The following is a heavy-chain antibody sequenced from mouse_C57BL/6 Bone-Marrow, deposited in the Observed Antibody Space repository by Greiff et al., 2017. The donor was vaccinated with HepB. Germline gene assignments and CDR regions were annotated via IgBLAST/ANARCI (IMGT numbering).Heavy chain of an antibody. J-gene: IGHJ2*01. CDR1: GYTFTNYW. CDR3: ARLRDDGYYVDY. Sequence: QVQLQQSGAELVRPGTSVKMSCKASGYTFTNYWIGWAKQRPGHGLEWIGDIYPGGGYTNYNEKFKGKATLTADKSSSTAYMQFSSLTSEDSAIYYCARLRDDGYYVDYWGQGTTLTVSS. V-gene: IGHV1-63*01. D-gene: IGHD2-3*01. CDR2: IYPGGGYT.